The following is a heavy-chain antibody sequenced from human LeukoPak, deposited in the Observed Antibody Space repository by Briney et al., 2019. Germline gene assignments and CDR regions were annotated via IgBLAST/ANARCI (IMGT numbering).Heavy chain of an antibody. V-gene: IGHV4-59*01. CDR2: IYYSGST. CDR1: GGSIISYY. D-gene: IGHD5-12*01. J-gene: IGHJ4*02. Sequence: SETLSLTCAVSGGSIISYYWSWIRQPPGEGLEWIGYIYYSGSTNHNPSLKSRVTISEDTSKNHYSLKLSSVTDADTAVYYCARGEDIVATSYTLDYWGQGTLVTVSS. CDR3: ARGEDIVATSYTLDY.